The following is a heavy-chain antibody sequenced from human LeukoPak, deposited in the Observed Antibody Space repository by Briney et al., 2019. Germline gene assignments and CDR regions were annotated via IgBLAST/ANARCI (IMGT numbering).Heavy chain of an antibody. CDR2: IWYDGSNK. J-gene: IGHJ4*02. CDR1: GFTLSSYG. V-gene: IGHV3-33*06. Sequence: GGSLRLSCAASGFTLSSYGMHWVRQAPGKGLEWVAVIWYDGSNKYYADSVKGRFTISRENSKMMLYLQMYSQRAEDTAVCYCAKGGYYYDSSGLDYWGQGTLVTVSP. CDR3: AKGGYYYDSSGLDY. D-gene: IGHD3-22*01.